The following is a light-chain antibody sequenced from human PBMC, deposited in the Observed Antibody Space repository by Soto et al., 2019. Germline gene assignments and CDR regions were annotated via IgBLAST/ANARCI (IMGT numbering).Light chain of an antibody. J-gene: IGKJ2*01. CDR1: QSNSNY. CDR3: QQSYSTPHT. V-gene: IGKV1-39*01. CDR2: TAS. Sequence: DIQMTQSPSSLSASVGDRVTITCRASQSNSNYLNWYQQKPGKAPNLLIFTASSLQSGVPSRFSGSGSGTDFSLTISNLQPEDFATYFCQQSYSTPHTFGQGTKLEIK.